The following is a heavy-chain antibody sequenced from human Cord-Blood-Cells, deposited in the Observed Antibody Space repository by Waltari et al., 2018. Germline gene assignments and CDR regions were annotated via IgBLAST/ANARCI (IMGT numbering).Heavy chain of an antibody. Sequence: QVQLQESGPGLVKPSETLSLTCTVPGGSLSSYYWSWIRQPPGKGLEWIGYIYYSGSTNYNPSLKSRVTISVDTSKNQFSLKLSSVTAADTAVYYCARLGEYSSGWYVVYWGQGTLVTVSS. CDR1: GGSLSSYY. CDR2: IYYSGST. D-gene: IGHD6-19*01. J-gene: IGHJ4*02. V-gene: IGHV4-59*08. CDR3: ARLGEYSSGWYVVY.